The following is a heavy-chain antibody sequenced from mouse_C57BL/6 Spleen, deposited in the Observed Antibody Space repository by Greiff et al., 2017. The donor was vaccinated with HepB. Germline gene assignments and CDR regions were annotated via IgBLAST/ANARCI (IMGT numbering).Heavy chain of an antibody. CDR2: IHPNSGST. Sequence: QVQLQQPGAELVKPGASVKLSCKASGYTFTSYWMHWVKQRPGQGLEWIGMIHPNSGSTNYNEKFKSKATLTLDKSSSTAYIQLSSLTSEDSAVYYCARWGWTSFDYWGQGTTLTVSS. CDR3: ARWGWTSFDY. D-gene: IGHD1-1*02. CDR1: GYTFTSYW. J-gene: IGHJ2*01. V-gene: IGHV1-64*01.